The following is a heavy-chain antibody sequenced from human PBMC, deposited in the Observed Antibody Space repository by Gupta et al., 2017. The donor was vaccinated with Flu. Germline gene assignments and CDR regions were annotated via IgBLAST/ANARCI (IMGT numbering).Heavy chain of an antibody. V-gene: IGHV1-18*01. J-gene: IGHJ6*02. CDR2: ISAYNGNT. Sequence: WMGWISAYNGNTNYAQKLQGRVTMTTDTSTSTAYMELRSLRSDDTAVYYCAREKDYCGGDCYPPYYYYGMDVWGQGTTVTVSS. CDR3: AREKDYCGGDCYPPYYYYGMDV. D-gene: IGHD2-21*02.